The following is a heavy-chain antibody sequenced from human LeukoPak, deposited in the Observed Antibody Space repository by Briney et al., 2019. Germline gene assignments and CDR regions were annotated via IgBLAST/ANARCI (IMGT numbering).Heavy chain of an antibody. CDR3: ATASCSGGSCYPRDS. V-gene: IGHV1-8*02. D-gene: IGHD2-15*01. CDR1: GYTFTSYD. CDR2: MNPNSGST. J-gene: IGHJ4*02. Sequence: ASVKVSCKASGYTFTSYDINWVRQATGQGLEWMGWMNPNSGSTGYAQKFQGRVTMTEDTSTDTAYMELSSLRSEDTAVYYCATASCSGGSCYPRDSWGQGTLVTVSS.